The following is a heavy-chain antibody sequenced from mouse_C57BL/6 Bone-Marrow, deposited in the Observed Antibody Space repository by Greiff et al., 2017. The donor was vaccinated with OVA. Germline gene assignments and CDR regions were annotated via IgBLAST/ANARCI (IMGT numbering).Heavy chain of an antibody. J-gene: IGHJ4*01. CDR1: GFSFNTYA. CDR3: VRHGYYAMDY. CDR2: IRSKSNNYAT. V-gene: IGHV10-1*01. Sequence: EVKLMESGGGLVQPKGSLTLSCAASGFSFNTYAMNWVRQAPGKGLEWVARIRSKSNNYATYYADSVKDRFTISRDDSESMLYLQMNNLKTEDTAMYYCVRHGYYAMDYWGQGTSVTVSS.